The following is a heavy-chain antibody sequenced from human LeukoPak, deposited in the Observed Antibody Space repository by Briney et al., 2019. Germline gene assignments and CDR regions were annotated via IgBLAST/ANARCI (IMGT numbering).Heavy chain of an antibody. Sequence: GGSLRLSCAASGFTFSSYAMSWVRQAPGKGLEWVAVISYDGSNEYYADSVKGRFTISRDNSKNTLYLQMNSLRAEDTAVYYCAKASYGDYAGYDYWGQGTLVTVSS. J-gene: IGHJ4*02. CDR2: ISYDGSNE. CDR1: GFTFSSYA. CDR3: AKASYGDYAGYDY. V-gene: IGHV3-30*18. D-gene: IGHD4-17*01.